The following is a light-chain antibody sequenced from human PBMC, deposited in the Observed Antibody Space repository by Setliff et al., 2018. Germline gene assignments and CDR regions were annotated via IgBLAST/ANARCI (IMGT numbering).Light chain of an antibody. CDR1: SSDIGGDNY. CDR2: DAS. CDR3: SSYTRSSTYV. J-gene: IGLJ1*01. V-gene: IGLV2-14*03. Sequence: QSVLAQPASISGSLGQSITISCTGTSSDIGGDNYVSWYQQLPGKAPQLIIYDASSRPSGVSHRFSGSKSGYTASLTISGLQAGDEADYYCSSYTRSSTYVFGGGTKV.